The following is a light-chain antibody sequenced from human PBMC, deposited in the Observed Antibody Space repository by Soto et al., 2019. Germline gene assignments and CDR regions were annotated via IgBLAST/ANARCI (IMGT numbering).Light chain of an antibody. CDR1: QSVAGN. CDR2: GVS. V-gene: IGKV3-15*01. CDR3: QQSNNWPPLT. Sequence: EIVLTQSPDTLSLSPGETATLSCRASQSVAGNLAWYQQKPGQPPRLLIYGVSTRATGVPARFSGSGSETDFSLTISSLQIEDFALYYCQQSNNWPPLTFGGGTKVDIK. J-gene: IGKJ4*01.